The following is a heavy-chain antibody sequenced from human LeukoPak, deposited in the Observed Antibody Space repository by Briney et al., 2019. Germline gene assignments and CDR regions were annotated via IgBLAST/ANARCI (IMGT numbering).Heavy chain of an antibody. D-gene: IGHD3-16*01. V-gene: IGHV7-4-1*02. CDR3: AREEGGLDV. CDR2: MNTNTGKA. CDR1: GYDFSNYT. Sequence: ASVKVSCKPSGYDFSNYTLNWVRQAPGQGPEWMGWMNTNTGKATYAQDFRGRFVFSFDSSVSTAYLEITSLKAADSVVYFCAREEGGLDVWGQGTTVIVSS. J-gene: IGHJ6*02.